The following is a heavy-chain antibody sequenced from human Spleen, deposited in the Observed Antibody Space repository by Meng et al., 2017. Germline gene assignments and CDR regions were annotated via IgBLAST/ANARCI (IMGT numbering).Heavy chain of an antibody. V-gene: IGHV4-61*01. D-gene: IGHD3-22*01. CDR2: IYYSGST. CDR3: ARLNYYDSSGYPS. CDR1: GGSVSSGSYY. J-gene: IGHJ5*02. Sequence: QVPLQGSGPGLVRPSETLSLTCTVSGGSVSSGSYYWSWIRLPPGKGLEWIGYIYYSGSTNYNPSLKSRVTISVDTSKNQFSLKLSSVTAADTAVYYCARLNYYDSSGYPSWGQGTLVTSPQ.